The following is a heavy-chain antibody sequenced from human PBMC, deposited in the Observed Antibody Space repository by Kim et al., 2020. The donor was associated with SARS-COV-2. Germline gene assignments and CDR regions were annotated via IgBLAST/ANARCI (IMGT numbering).Heavy chain of an antibody. CDR1: GFTFDTYA. CDR2: ISGNGVNK. J-gene: IGHJ6*02. CDR3: EKVVVMDGYNYYYYYGMDV. Sequence: GGSLRLSCVASGFTFDTYAMSWVRQAPGKGLEWVSVISGNGVNKFYADSVRGRLTVSRDNFKNTLYLQMNSLRDEDTALYYCEKVVVMDGYNYYYYYGMDVWGQGTAVTVSS. D-gene: IGHD3-22*01. V-gene: IGHV3-23*01.